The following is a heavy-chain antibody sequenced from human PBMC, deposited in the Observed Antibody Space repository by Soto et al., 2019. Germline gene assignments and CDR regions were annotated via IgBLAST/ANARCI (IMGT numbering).Heavy chain of an antibody. CDR1: GYTFTKYY. Sequence: QVQLVQSGAAVKKPGASVILSCKASGYTFTKYYMHWVRQAPGQGLEWMEIINPSNDERTYEQNFKGRVTVNRDTSTSTVNMELSSLRSEDTAVYYCAREEIGGRGSCYNYWGQGTLVTVSS. CDR2: INPSNDER. J-gene: IGHJ4*02. V-gene: IGHV1-46*01. CDR3: AREEIGGRGSCYNY. D-gene: IGHD2-15*01.